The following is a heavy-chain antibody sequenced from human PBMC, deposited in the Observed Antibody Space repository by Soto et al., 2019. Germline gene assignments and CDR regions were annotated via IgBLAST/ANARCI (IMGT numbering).Heavy chain of an antibody. CDR1: GSSISRSSYY. J-gene: IGHJ6*03. CDR3: ATHKGGGSSTNYYYYMDV. V-gene: IGHV4-39*01. CDR2: NYYSGST. D-gene: IGHD3-10*01. Sequence: QLQLQESGPGLVKPSETLSLTCTVSGSSISRSSYYWGWIRQPPGKGLEWIGTNYYSGSTYYNPSLKRRVTISVDTSKNLFSLKMNSVTAADTAVYYCATHKGGGSSTNYYYYMDVWGKGTTVTVSS.